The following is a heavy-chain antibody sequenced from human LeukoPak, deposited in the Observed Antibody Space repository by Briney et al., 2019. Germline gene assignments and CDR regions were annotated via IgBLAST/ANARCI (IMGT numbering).Heavy chain of an antibody. D-gene: IGHD3-22*01. CDR1: GFTFSNYA. CDR3: ARDSSGYAEFDN. V-gene: IGHV3-23*01. CDR2: ISSRGDNT. J-gene: IGHJ4*02. Sequence: PGGSLRLSCAASGFTFSNYAMSWVRQAPGRGLEWASTISSRGDNTYDADSVKGRFTISRDNFKKTVYLQVTSLRAEDTAVYYCARDSSGYAEFDNWGQGTLVTVSS.